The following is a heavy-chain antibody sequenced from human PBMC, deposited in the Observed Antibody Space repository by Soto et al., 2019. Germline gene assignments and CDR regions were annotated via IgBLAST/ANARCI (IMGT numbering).Heavy chain of an antibody. CDR1: GYTLTELS. CDR2: FDPEDGET. D-gene: IGHD3-3*01. Sequence: GASVKVSCKVSGYTLTELSMHWVRQAPGKGLEWMGGFDPEDGETIYAQKFQGRVTMTEDTSTDTAYMELSSLRSEDTAVYYCATWSQVILFGVVKLYYYYGMDVWGQGTTVTVSS. V-gene: IGHV1-24*01. J-gene: IGHJ6*02. CDR3: ATWSQVILFGVVKLYYYYGMDV.